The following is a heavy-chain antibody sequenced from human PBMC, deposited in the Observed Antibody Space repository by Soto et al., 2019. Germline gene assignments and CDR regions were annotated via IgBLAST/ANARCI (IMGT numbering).Heavy chain of an antibody. CDR2: ISAHNGNT. V-gene: IGHV1-18*01. Sequence: QVHLVQSGAEVKKPGASVKVSCKASGYTFTSYGITWVRQAPGQGLEWMGWISAHNGNTDYAQKLQGRVIVTRVPATSPAYMELRSLRSDDRAVDYCARGRYGDYWGQGALVTVSS. CDR3: ARGRYGDY. D-gene: IGHD1-1*01. CDR1: GYTFTSYG. J-gene: IGHJ4*02.